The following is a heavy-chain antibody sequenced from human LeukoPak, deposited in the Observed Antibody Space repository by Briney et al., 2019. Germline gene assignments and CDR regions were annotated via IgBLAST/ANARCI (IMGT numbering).Heavy chain of an antibody. J-gene: IGHJ6*03. CDR1: GFTFRIYA. CDR3: AKSASAYYYMDV. CDR2: MSHDGVKI. Sequence: TGGSVRLFCAASGFTFRIYAMHWVRQAPAKGLEGVAFMSHDGVKIFHADSVKGRFTISRDNSKNTLYLQMNSLRAEDTAVYYCAKSASAYYYMDVWGKGTTVTVSS. D-gene: IGHD4/OR15-4a*01. V-gene: IGHV3-30*18.